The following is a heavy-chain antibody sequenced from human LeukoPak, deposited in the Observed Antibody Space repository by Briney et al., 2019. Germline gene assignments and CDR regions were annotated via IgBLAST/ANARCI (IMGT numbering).Heavy chain of an antibody. D-gene: IGHD1-14*01. J-gene: IGHJ4*02. Sequence: VGSLRLSCAASGLTFRAYYMHWFRQAPGKGLVWVSRIKIDGRSTTYADSVKGRFTVSRDNAKNTLYLQMNRLRAEDTAVYYCACYGIEPPYWGQGTLVTVSS. CDR2: IKIDGRST. CDR3: ACYGIEPPY. CDR1: GLTFRAYY. V-gene: IGHV3-74*01.